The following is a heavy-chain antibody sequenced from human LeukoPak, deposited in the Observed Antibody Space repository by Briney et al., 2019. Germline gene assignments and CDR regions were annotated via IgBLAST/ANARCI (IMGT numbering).Heavy chain of an antibody. Sequence: SETLSLTCTVSGGSISSYYWSWIRQPPGKGLEWIGYIFYSGSTNYNPSLKSRVTISVDTSKNQFSLKLSSVTAADTAVYYCARRVVPAARGGYYFDYWGQGTLVTVSS. D-gene: IGHD2-2*01. V-gene: IGHV4-59*01. J-gene: IGHJ4*02. CDR1: GGSISSYY. CDR3: ARRVVPAARGGYYFDY. CDR2: IFYSGST.